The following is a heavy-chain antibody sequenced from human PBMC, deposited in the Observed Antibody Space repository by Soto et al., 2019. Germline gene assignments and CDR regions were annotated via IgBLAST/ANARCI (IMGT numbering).Heavy chain of an antibody. CDR3: ARKLTSGWSFDS. CDR2: ISSSGSII. D-gene: IGHD6-19*01. Sequence: GGSLRLSCAASGFTFSSHSMKWVRQAPGKGLEWLSYISSSGSIIYYADSVRGRFTISRDNAKNSLYLQMNSLTAEDTAMYYCARKLTSGWSFDSWGQGTLVTVSS. V-gene: IGHV3-48*01. CDR1: GFTFSSHS. J-gene: IGHJ4*02.